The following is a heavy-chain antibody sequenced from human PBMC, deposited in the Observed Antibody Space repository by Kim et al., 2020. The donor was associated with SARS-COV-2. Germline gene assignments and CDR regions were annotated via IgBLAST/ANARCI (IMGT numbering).Heavy chain of an antibody. CDR3: AGEMRAMSYFDS. V-gene: IGHV4-39*07. J-gene: IGHJ4*02. D-gene: IGHD2-2*01. Sequence: TPSLKSRVTISVDPSKNQFSLKLSSVTAADTAVYYCAGEMRAMSYFDSWGQGTLVTVSS.